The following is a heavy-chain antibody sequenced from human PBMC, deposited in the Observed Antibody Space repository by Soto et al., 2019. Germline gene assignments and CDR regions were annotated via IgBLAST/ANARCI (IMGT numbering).Heavy chain of an antibody. Sequence: LSLTCTVSGGSISSYYWSWIRQPPGKGLEWIGYIYYSGSTTYNPSLKSRVTISVDTSKNQFSLKLSSVTAADTAVYYCARDTVTNYYYYYGMDVWGQGTTVTVSS. J-gene: IGHJ6*02. CDR1: GGSISSYY. D-gene: IGHD4-17*01. CDR2: IYYSGST. CDR3: ARDTVTNYYYYYGMDV. V-gene: IGHV4-59*01.